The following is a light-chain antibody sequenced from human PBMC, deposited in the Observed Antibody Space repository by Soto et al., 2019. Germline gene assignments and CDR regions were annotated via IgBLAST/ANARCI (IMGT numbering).Light chain of an antibody. V-gene: IGKV1-33*01. J-gene: IGKJ3*01. Sequence: DIQMTQSPSSLSASVGDRVTITCQASQDISNYLNWYQQKPGKAPKLLIYDASNLETVVPSRFSGSGSGTDFTFTISSLQPEDIATYYCQQYDNLPFAFVPGTKVDIK. CDR3: QQYDNLPFA. CDR2: DAS. CDR1: QDISNY.